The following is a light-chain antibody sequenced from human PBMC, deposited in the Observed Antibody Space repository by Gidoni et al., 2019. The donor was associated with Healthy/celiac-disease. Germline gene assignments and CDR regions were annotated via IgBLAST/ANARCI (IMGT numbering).Light chain of an antibody. J-gene: IGKJ5*01. V-gene: IGKV3-11*01. CDR1: QSVSSY. CDR2: DAS. CDR3: QQRSNWPPIT. Sequence: IVLTQSPATLSLSPGERATLSCRASQSVSSYLAWYQQKPGQAPRLLIHDASNRATGIPARFSGSGSGTDFTLTISSLEPEDFAVYYCQQRSNWPPITFGQGTRLESK.